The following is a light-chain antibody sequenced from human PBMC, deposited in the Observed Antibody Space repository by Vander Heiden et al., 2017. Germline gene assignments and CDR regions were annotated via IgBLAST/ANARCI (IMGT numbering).Light chain of an antibody. Sequence: QSALTQPASVSGSPGQSIPISCTGTSSDVGGYNYVSWYQQHPGKAPKLMMYDVSNRPSGVSNRFSGSKSGNTASLTICGLQAEDEAEYYCSSYKSSSTLWVFGGGTKLTVL. V-gene: IGLV2-14*01. J-gene: IGLJ2*01. CDR3: SSYKSSSTLWV. CDR1: SSDVGGYNY. CDR2: DVS.